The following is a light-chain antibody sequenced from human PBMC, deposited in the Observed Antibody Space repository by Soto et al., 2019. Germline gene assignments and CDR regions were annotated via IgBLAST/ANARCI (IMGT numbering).Light chain of an antibody. CDR1: SSDVGLYDY. Sequence: QSVLTQPASVSGSPGQSITISCTGTSSDVGLYDYVSWYQQHPGKAPQLMIYAVSNRPSGVSNRFSASKSGNTASLFIPGLQAEDEADYYCSSYTSDSSYVFGSGTKVTV. CDR2: AVS. J-gene: IGLJ1*01. CDR3: SSYTSDSSYV. V-gene: IGLV2-14*01.